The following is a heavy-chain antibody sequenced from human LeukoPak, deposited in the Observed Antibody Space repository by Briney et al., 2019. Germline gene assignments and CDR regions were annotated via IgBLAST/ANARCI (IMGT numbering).Heavy chain of an antibody. CDR3: ATRIAAAVGFDY. CDR2: ISGSGGRT. CDR1: GFTFSSYA. J-gene: IGHJ4*02. D-gene: IGHD6-13*01. V-gene: IGHV3-23*01. Sequence: GGSLRLSCAASGFTFSSYAMSWVRQAPGKGLEWVSAISGSGGRTYYADSVKGRFTISRDNSKNTLYLQMNSLRAEDTAVYYCATRIAAAVGFDYWGQGTLVTVSS.